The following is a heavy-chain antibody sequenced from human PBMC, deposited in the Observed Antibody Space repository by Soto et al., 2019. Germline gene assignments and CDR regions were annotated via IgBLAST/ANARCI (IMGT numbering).Heavy chain of an antibody. D-gene: IGHD3-22*01. V-gene: IGHV3-21*01. Sequence: WRSLRIPCVRCAFSFSTYTMNRVGQAPGKALQLVPSITGDRSFTYYADSVKGRCTISRDDAKGSLFLQMNRLRAEDTAVYYCVRDQPHDHVYDSSGSWRSGFELWGQGTMVTVSS. CDR1: AFSFSTYT. J-gene: IGHJ3*01. CDR3: VRDQPHDHVYDSSGSWRSGFEL. CDR2: ITGDRSFT.